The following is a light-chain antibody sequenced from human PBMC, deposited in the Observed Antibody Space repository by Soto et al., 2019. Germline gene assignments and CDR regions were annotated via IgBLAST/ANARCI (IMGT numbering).Light chain of an antibody. V-gene: IGLV2-23*02. J-gene: IGLJ2*01. Sequence: QSALTQPASVSGSPGQSITISCTGTSSDVGSYNLVSWYQQHPGKAPKLMIYDVSKRPSGVSNRFSGSKSGNTASLTISGLQAEDEADYYCCSYAGSSTFVVFGACTQLTVL. CDR2: DVS. CDR3: CSYAGSSTFVV. CDR1: SSDVGSYNL.